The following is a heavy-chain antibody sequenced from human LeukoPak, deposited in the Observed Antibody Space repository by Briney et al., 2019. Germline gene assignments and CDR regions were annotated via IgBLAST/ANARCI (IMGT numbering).Heavy chain of an antibody. D-gene: IGHD6-6*01. J-gene: IGHJ4*02. V-gene: IGHV4-30-2*01. CDR3: ARGYSSSPPPHFDY. CDR2: IYHSGST. CDR1: GGSISSGGYY. Sequence: PSETLSLTCTVSGGSISSGGYYWSWIRQPPGKGLEWIGYIYHSGSTYYNPSLKSRVTISVDRSKNQFSLKLSSVTAADTAVYYCARGYSSSPPPHFDYWGQGTLVTVSS.